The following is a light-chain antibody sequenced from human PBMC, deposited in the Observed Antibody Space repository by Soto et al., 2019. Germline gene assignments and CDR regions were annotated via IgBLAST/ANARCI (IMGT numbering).Light chain of an antibody. CDR2: YDS. J-gene: IGLJ1*01. CDR3: QVWDSSSEHYV. CDR1: NIGTKS. Sequence: SYELTQPPSVSVAPEKTAKITCGGNNIGTKSVHWYQQKPGQAPVLVIYYDSDRPSGIPERFSGSNSGNTATLTISRVEAGDEADYYCQVWDSSSEHYVFGTGTKLTVL. V-gene: IGLV3-21*04.